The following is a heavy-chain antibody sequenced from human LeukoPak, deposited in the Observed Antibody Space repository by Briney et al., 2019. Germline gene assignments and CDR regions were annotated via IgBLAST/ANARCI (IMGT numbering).Heavy chain of an antibody. J-gene: IGHJ4*02. CDR3: TGNYYGSGSYADFDY. CDR1: GFTFSSYE. Sequence: PGGSLRLSCAASGFTFSSYEMNWVRQAPGKGLEWVGRIRSTANGYATAYAASVKGRFTISRDDSKNTAYLQVDSLKTEDTAVYYCTGNYYGSGSYADFDYWGQGTLVTVSS. D-gene: IGHD3-10*01. V-gene: IGHV3-73*01. CDR2: IRSTANGYAT.